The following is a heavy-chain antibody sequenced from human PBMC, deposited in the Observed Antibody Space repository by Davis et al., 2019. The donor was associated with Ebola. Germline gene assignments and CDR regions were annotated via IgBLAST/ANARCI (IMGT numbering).Heavy chain of an antibody. J-gene: IGHJ3*02. CDR3: VKDTSTIWFDI. Sequence: GESLKISCAFSGFSASLYSMNWVRQAPGKGLEWVSYISSTSRTIYYADSVKGRFTISRDNSKNILYLQMNGLRVEDTAIYYCVKDTSTIWFDIWGQGTMVTVSS. CDR1: GFSASLYS. D-gene: IGHD1-26*01. CDR2: ISSTSRTI. V-gene: IGHV3-48*01.